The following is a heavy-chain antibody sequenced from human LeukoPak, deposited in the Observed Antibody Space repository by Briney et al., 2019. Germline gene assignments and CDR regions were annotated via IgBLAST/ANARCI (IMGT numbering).Heavy chain of an antibody. CDR3: AKNSGTYTIFPFDN. CDR2: ISYDGSNK. Sequence: TGGSLRLSCAASGFIFSDYGMHWVRQAPGKGLEWVAVISYDGSNKYYADSVKGRFTISRDNSKNTLYLQMNSLRVEDTAVYYCAKNSGTYTIFPFDNWGQGIVVTVSS. V-gene: IGHV3-30*18. CDR1: GFIFSDYG. J-gene: IGHJ4*02. D-gene: IGHD1-26*01.